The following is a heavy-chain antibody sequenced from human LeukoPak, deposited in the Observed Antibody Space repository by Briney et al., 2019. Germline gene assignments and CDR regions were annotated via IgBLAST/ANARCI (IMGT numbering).Heavy chain of an antibody. CDR1: GFTFSSYR. V-gene: IGHV3-21*01. J-gene: IGHJ4*02. Sequence: SGGSLRLSCAASGFTFSSYRMIWLPQAPGKGREGVSPISSSSRYIYYTDSVEGRFTISRDNGKNSLYLQMNSLRGEDTAVYYCARELKPKTYYYDSSGYASRRYYFDYWGQGTLVTVSS. D-gene: IGHD3-22*01. CDR3: ARELKPKTYYYDSSGYASRRYYFDY. CDR2: ISSSSRYI.